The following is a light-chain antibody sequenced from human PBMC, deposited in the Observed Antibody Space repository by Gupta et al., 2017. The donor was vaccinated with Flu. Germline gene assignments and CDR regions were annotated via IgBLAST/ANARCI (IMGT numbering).Light chain of an antibody. CDR3: QSYDSNNHWV. CDR1: SVSFGSHY. V-gene: IGLV6-57*03. Sequence: SMLIQPPSLSESSWNTVTISCARSSVSFGSHYVQWYQQRPGSAPTTVIYEDNQRPSGVPDRFSGSIDRSSNSASLTISGLKTEDEAEYFCQSYDSNNHWVFGGGTKLTVL. CDR2: EDN. J-gene: IGLJ3*02.